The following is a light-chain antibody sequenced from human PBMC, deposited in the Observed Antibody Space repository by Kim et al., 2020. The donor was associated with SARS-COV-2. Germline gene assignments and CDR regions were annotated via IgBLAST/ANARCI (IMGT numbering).Light chain of an antibody. CDR3: ATWADTLSGPGV. CDR1: TSNIESDD. J-gene: IGLJ3*02. V-gene: IGLV1-47*01. CDR2: KNN. Sequence: QSVTISCSGSTSNIESDDVYWYQQLPGTAPKLLIFKNNRRPSGVPDRFSGSKSGTSASLAISGLRSEDEADYYCATWADTLSGPGVFGGGTQLTVL.